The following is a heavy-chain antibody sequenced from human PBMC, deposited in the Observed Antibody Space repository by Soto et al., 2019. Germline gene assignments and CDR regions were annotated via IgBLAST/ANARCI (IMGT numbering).Heavy chain of an antibody. CDR3: SSGYDILTGYPRGDYYGMDV. CDR2: IYYSGST. Sequence: SETLSLTCTVSGGSISSSSYYWGWIRQPPGKGLEWIGSIYYSGSTYYNPSLKSRVTISVDTSKNQFSLKLSSVTAADTAVYYCSSGYDILTGYPRGDYYGMDVWGQGTTVTVSS. D-gene: IGHD3-9*01. V-gene: IGHV4-39*01. CDR1: GGSISSSSYY. J-gene: IGHJ6*02.